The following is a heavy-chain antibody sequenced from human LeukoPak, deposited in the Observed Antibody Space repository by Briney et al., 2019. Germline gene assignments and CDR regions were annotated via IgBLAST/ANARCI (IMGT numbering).Heavy chain of an antibody. CDR1: GGYIRSYY. D-gene: IGHD3-22*01. V-gene: IGHV4-59*12. CDR2: IYYSGST. J-gene: IGHJ3*02. CDR3: WKDYDSSGYADAFDI. Sequence: SETLSLTCTVSGGYIRSYYWSWIRQPPGKGLEWIGYIYYSGSTNYNPSLRSRVTISVDTSKKQLSLKLSSVTAADTAVYYCWKDYDSSGYADAFDIWGQGTMVTVSS.